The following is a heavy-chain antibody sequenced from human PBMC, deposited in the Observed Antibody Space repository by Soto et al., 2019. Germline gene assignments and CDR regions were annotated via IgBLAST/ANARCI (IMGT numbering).Heavy chain of an antibody. D-gene: IGHD3-22*01. J-gene: IGHJ4*02. CDR3: AKVVCDGNDYYDF. V-gene: IGHV3-23*01. CDR1: GFTFSSCA. Sequence: EVQLLESGGGLVQPGGSLRLSCAASGFTFSSCAMGWVRQAPGKGLEWVSGISGNGGSTYYADSVKGRFTFSRDTSKNTLYLQMDSLGAEDTAIYYCAKVVCDGNDYYDFWGQGTLVTVSS. CDR2: ISGNGGST.